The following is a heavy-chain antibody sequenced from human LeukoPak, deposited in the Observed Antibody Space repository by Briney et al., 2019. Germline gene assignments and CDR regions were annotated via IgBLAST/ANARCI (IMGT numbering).Heavy chain of an antibody. D-gene: IGHD5-24*01. CDR1: GGTFSSYA. CDR3: ARDKVEMATIDAFDI. V-gene: IGHV1-69*06. CDR2: IIPIFGTA. Sequence: SVKVSCKASGGTFSSYAISWVRQAPGQGLEWMGGIIPIFGTANYAQKFQGRVTITADKSTSTAYMELSSLRSEDTAVYYCARDKVEMATIDAFDIWGQGTMVTVSS. J-gene: IGHJ3*02.